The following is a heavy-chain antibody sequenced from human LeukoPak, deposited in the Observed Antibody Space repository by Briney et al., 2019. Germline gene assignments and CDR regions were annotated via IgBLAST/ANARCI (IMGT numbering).Heavy chain of an antibody. CDR1: GYTFTSYG. D-gene: IGHD3-22*01. V-gene: IGHV1-18*01. CDR3: ARVTRPYYYDSSGSYFDY. J-gene: IGHJ4*02. Sequence: GASVKVSCKASGYTFTSYGISWVRQAPGQGLEWMGWISAYNGNTNYAQKLQGRATMTTDTSTSTAYMELRSLRSDDTAVYYCARVTRPYYYDSSGSYFDYWGQGTLVTVSS. CDR2: ISAYNGNT.